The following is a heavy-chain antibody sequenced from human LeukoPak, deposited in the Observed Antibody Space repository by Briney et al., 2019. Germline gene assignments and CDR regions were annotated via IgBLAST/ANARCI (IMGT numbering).Heavy chain of an antibody. J-gene: IGHJ4*02. CDR2: IYYGGST. V-gene: IGHV4-39*01. CDR3: ASADGYKIDY. Sequence: SETLSLTCTVSGDSISGSSYYWGWIRQPPGKGLEWIGNIYYGGSTYSNPSLKSRVSISVDTSNNQFSLKVSSVTAADTAVYYCASADGYKIDYWGQGTLVTVSS. D-gene: IGHD5-24*01. CDR1: GDSISGSSYY.